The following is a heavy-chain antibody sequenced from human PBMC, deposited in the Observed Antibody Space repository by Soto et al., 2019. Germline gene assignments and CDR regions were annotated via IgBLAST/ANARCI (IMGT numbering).Heavy chain of an antibody. D-gene: IGHD2-8*01. Sequence: GGSLRLSCAASGFTFSSYAMSWVRQAPGKGLEWVSAISGSGGSTYYADSVKGRFTISRDNSKNTLYLQMNSLRAEDTAVYYCAKDTGPSRWYYFDYWGQGTLVTAPQ. CDR2: ISGSGGST. V-gene: IGHV3-23*01. CDR1: GFTFSSYA. J-gene: IGHJ4*02. CDR3: AKDTGPSRWYYFDY.